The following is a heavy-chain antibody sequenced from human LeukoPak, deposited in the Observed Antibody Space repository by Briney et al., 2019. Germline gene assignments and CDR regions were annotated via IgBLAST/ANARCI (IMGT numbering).Heavy chain of an antibody. CDR1: GFTFSSYG. V-gene: IGHV3-33*06. D-gene: IGHD2-15*01. CDR3: AKSQRGYCSGGSCYSGDY. Sequence: GGSLRLSCAASGFTFSSYGMHWVRQAPGKGLEWVAVIWYDGSNKYYADSVKGRFTISRDNSKNTLYLQMNSLRAEDTAVYYCAKSQRGYCSGGSCYSGDYWGQGTLVTVSS. CDR2: IWYDGSNK. J-gene: IGHJ4*02.